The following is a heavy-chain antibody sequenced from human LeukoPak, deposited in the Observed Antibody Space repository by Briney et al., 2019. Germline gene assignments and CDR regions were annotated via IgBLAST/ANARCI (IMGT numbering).Heavy chain of an antibody. CDR3: AKAPVTSCRGALCYPFDY. J-gene: IGHJ4*02. V-gene: IGHV3-23*01. D-gene: IGHD2-15*01. Sequence: GGSLRLSCATSGFSFSSYAMSWVRQAPGKGLEWVPAVSSSDDGRYYAASVRGRFTISRDTSRSTLYLQMNSLRAEDAAVYYCAKAPVTSCRGALCYPFDYWGQGTLVTVSS. CDR2: VSSSDDGR. CDR1: GFSFSSYA.